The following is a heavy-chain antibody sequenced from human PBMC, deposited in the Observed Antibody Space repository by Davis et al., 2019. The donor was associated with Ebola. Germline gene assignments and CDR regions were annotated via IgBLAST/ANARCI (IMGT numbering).Heavy chain of an antibody. CDR3: AKDLLTMVQGAGY. CDR1: GFTVSSNY. CDR2: ISGSGGST. D-gene: IGHD3-10*01. J-gene: IGHJ4*02. Sequence: PGGSLRLSCAASGFTVSSNYMSWVRQAPGKGLEWVSAISGSGGSTYYADSVKGRFTISRDNSKNTLYLQMDSLRAEDTAVYYCAKDLLTMVQGAGYWGQGTLVTVSS. V-gene: IGHV3-23*01.